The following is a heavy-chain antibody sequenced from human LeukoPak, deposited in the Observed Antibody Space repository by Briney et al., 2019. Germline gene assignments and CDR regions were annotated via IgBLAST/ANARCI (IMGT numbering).Heavy chain of an antibody. J-gene: IGHJ4*02. CDR2: VSGNGLGT. V-gene: IGHV3-23*01. CDR1: GFTFSRNA. D-gene: IGHD3-22*01. Sequence: GGSLRLSCAASGFTFSRNAMNWVRQAPGKGLGWVAAVSGNGLGTYYADSVKGRINISRANSRNTIYLKMNSLRIGDTAFYYCAKDANYLRSSGYLIPIDFWGQGTLVTVSS. CDR3: AKDANYLRSSGYLIPIDF.